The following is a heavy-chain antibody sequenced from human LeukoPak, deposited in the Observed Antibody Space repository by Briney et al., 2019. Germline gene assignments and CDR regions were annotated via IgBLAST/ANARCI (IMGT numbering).Heavy chain of an antibody. CDR2: INLSGGST. V-gene: IGHV1-46*01. J-gene: IGHJ4*02. CDR1: GYTYTIYY. Sequence: ASVNVSFKGSGYTYTIYYMHWVRQARGKGREGMGVINLSGGSTSYPQKFQGRVTNTRDTSTSTVYMELSSLRSEDTAVYYCARARTLRSTVVTGFDYWGQGTLVTVSS. D-gene: IGHD4-23*01. CDR3: ARARTLRSTVVTGFDY.